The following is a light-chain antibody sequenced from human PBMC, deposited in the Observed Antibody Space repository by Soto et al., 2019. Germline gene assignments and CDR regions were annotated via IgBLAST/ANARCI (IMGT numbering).Light chain of an antibody. Sequence: QSALPRPASVSASPGQSITISCTGTSSDVGAYDYVSWYQQHPGRAPKLMIYEVTHRPSGVSNRFSGSKSGNTASLTISGLQAEDEADYYCSSFTTITTWVFGGGTKLTVL. J-gene: IGLJ3*02. CDR3: SSFTTITTWV. V-gene: IGLV2-14*01. CDR1: SSDVGAYDY. CDR2: EVT.